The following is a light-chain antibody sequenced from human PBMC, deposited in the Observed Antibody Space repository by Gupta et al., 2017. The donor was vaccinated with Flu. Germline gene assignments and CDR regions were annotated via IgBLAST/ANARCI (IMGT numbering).Light chain of an antibody. V-gene: IGKV2-30*02. CDR2: KIF. CDR3: MQATHWPYT. Sequence: CRSSESLVHSDGNTYLNWFQQKPGQSPRRLIYKIFNRYSGVPDRFSGSLSGTDFTLKISRVEAEDVAAIYYGMQATHWPYTFGQGTKLEIK. J-gene: IGKJ2*01. CDR1: ESLVHSDGNTY.